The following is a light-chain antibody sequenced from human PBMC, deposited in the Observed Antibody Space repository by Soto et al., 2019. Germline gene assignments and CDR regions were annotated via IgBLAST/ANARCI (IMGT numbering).Light chain of an antibody. CDR3: QQRSNWPLT. CDR2: DAS. V-gene: IGKV3-11*01. J-gene: IGKJ4*01. Sequence: EIVLTQSPATLSLSPGERATLSCRASQSVSSNLGWYQQKPGQAPRLLINDASIMSTGIPARFSGSGSGTDFTLTISSLEPEDFAVYYCQQRSNWPLTFGGGTKVEIK. CDR1: QSVSSN.